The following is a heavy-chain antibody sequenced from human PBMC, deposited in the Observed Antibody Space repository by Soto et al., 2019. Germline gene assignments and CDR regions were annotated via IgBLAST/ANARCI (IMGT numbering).Heavy chain of an antibody. D-gene: IGHD3-16*01. CDR1: GGSISSDDYY. Sequence: PSETLSLTCTVSGGSISSDDYYWNWIRQRPGKGLEWIGNIYYRGNTNYNPSLKSRIIMSMDMSESQFSLKLTSVTAADTAVYYCARGWGYYGMDVWGQGTTVTVSS. CDR2: IYYRGNT. J-gene: IGHJ6*02. CDR3: ARGWGYYGMDV. V-gene: IGHV4-31*03.